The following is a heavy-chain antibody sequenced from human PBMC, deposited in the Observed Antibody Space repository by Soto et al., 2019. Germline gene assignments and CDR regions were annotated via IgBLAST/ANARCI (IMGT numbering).Heavy chain of an antibody. J-gene: IGHJ6*02. D-gene: IGHD3-22*01. CDR2: INYSGST. V-gene: IGHV4-39*01. Sequence: SETLSLTCTVSGGSISSSSYYWGWIRQPPGKGLEWIGSINYSGSTYYNPSLKSRVTISVDTSKNQFSLKLSSVTAADTAVYYCARRLYYDSSGFEGGGMDVWGQGTTVT. CDR3: ARRLYYDSSGFEGGGMDV. CDR1: GGSISSSSYY.